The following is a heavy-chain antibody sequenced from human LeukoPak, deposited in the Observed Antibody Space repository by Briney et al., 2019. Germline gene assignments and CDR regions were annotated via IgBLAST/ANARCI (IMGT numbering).Heavy chain of an antibody. CDR2: MNPDSGNT. J-gene: IGHJ4*02. CDR3: ARGKFGYYSSSSYYFDY. Sequence: ASXXVSCKASGYTFTNYDINWVRQATGQELEWMGWMNPDSGNTGYAEKFQGRVTITRNTSITTAYMELSSLVSEDTAVYYCARGKFGYYSSSSYYFDYWGQGILVTASS. CDR1: GYTFTNYD. D-gene: IGHD6-6*01. V-gene: IGHV1-8*03.